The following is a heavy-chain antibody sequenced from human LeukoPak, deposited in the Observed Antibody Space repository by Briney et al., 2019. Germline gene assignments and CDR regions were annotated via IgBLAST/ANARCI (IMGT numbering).Heavy chain of an antibody. CDR3: ARKPTGLPTDP. J-gene: IGHJ5*02. Sequence: ASAKVSCKASGYTFTRYYMHWVRQAPGQALEWMAWISAYNGDTNYAQKFQGRVTLTTDTSTNAAYMELRSLTSDDTAVYYCARKPTGLPTDPWGQGTLVTVSS. D-gene: IGHD2-15*01. CDR1: GYTFTRYY. CDR2: ISAYNGDT. V-gene: IGHV1-18*04.